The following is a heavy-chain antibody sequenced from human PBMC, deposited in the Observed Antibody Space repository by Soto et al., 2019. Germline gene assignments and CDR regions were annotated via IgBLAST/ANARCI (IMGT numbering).Heavy chain of an antibody. CDR3: TSGTGFWSGYYRYYGMDV. Sequence: QVQLVQSGAEVKKPGASVKVSCKASGYSFAGYLLHWVRQSPGQGLEWMGWINTDSGDTKYARKFQGRVTMTRYTSTSTGYMELSSLRSDDTAVYHCTSGTGFWSGYYRYYGMDVWGQGTTVTVSS. J-gene: IGHJ6*02. CDR1: GYSFAGYL. D-gene: IGHD3-3*01. V-gene: IGHV1-2*02. CDR2: INTDSGDT.